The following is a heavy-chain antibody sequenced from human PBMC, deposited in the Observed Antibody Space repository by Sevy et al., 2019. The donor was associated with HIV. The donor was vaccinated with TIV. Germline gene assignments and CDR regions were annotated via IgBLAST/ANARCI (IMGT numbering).Heavy chain of an antibody. V-gene: IGHV3-7*01. CDR1: GFTFSSYW. CDR3: AREGGGYCTNGVCWGKGPYYYYCMDV. Sequence: GGSLRLSCAASGFTFSSYWMSWVRQAPGKGLEWVANIKQDGSEKYYVDSVKGRFTISRDNAKNSLYLQMNSLRAEDTAVYYCAREGGGYCTNGVCWGKGPYYYYCMDVWGQGTTVTVSS. D-gene: IGHD2-8*01. CDR2: IKQDGSEK. J-gene: IGHJ6*02.